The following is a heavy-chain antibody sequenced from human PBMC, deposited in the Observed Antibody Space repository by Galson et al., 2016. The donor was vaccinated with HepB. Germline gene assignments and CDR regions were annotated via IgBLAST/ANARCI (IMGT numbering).Heavy chain of an antibody. D-gene: IGHD4-17*01. J-gene: IGHJ4*02. CDR2: INPSDITT. Sequence: SVKVSCKASGYIFSNYHLHWVRQAPGQGLEWMGAINPSDITTTYAQKFQGRVTMTSDTATSTVYMESSRLRSDDTAVYYCARDRTVTTLLHYWGQGTLVTVSS. V-gene: IGHV1-46*03. CDR1: GYIFSNYH. CDR3: ARDRTVTTLLHY.